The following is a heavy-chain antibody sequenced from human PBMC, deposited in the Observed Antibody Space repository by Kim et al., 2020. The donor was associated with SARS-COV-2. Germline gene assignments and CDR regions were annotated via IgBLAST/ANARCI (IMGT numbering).Heavy chain of an antibody. J-gene: IGHJ4*02. CDR3: TNERY. CDR2: NAHGETP. V-gene: IGHV3-49*02. Sequence: NAHGETPDYAASMRGRFAISRDDSKSIAYLQMNSLKTEDTAVYYCTNERYWGQGTLVTVSS.